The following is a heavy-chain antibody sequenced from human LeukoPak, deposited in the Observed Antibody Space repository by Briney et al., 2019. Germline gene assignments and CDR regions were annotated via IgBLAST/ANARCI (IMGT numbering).Heavy chain of an antibody. J-gene: IGHJ5*02. CDR3: AKFNGGNSDGWFDP. D-gene: IGHD4-23*01. CDR2: IRYDGSNK. CDR1: GFTFSSYG. Sequence: GGSLRLSCAASGFTFSSYGMHWVRQAPGKGLEWVAFIRYDGSNKYYADSVKGRFTIFRDNSKNTLYLQMNSLGAEDTAVYYCAKFNGGNSDGWFDPWGQGTLVTVSS. V-gene: IGHV3-30*02.